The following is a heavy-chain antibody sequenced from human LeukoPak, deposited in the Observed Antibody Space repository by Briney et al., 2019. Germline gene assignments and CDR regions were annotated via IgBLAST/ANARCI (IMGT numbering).Heavy chain of an antibody. CDR1: GYTLTELS. CDR2: FDPEDGET. CDR3: AREACRRCRDTPMVRLYGMDV. J-gene: IGHJ6*02. V-gene: IGHV1-24*01. D-gene: IGHD5-18*01. Sequence: GASVKVSCKVSGYTLTELSMHWVRQAPGKGLEWMGGFDPEDGETIYAQKFQGRVTMTEDTSTGTAYMELSSLRSEDTAVYYCAREACRRCRDTPMVRLYGMDVWGQGTTVTVS.